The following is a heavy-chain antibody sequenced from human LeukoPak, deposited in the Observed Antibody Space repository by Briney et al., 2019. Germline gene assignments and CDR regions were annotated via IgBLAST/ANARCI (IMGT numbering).Heavy chain of an antibody. V-gene: IGHV3-23*01. J-gene: IGHJ4*02. CDR2: ISYDGANK. Sequence: GGSLRLSCAASGFSFSSYALTWVRQAPGKGLEWVSTISYDGANKYYADSARGRFTFSRDNSKNTVYLQMNSLGAEDTAVYFCAKGSSGNCGGRLDYWGQGTLVTASP. D-gene: IGHD3-10*01. CDR1: GFSFSSYA. CDR3: AKGSSGNCGGRLDY.